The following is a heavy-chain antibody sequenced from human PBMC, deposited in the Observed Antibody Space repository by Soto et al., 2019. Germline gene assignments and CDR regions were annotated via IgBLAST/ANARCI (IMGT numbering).Heavy chain of an antibody. Sequence: QVQLVQSGAEVKKPGSSVKVSCKASGGTFSSYAISWVRQAPGQGLEWMGGILPIFGTANYAQKFQGRVTIPADKSTSTAYMELSSLRSEDTAVYYCANCYYDSSGYPGTDYYGMDVWGQGTTVTVSS. D-gene: IGHD3-22*01. J-gene: IGHJ6*02. CDR1: GGTFSSYA. V-gene: IGHV1-69*06. CDR3: ANCYYDSSGYPGTDYYGMDV. CDR2: ILPIFGTA.